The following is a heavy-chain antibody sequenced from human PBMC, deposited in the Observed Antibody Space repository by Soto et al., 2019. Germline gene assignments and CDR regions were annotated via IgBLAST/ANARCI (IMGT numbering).Heavy chain of an antibody. J-gene: IGHJ6*02. CDR3: ARLEFYDFWSGSDPMDV. D-gene: IGHD3-3*01. Sequence: SETLSLTCTVSGGSVSSGRYQWSWIRQSPGKGLEWIGYIYYTGTTNYNPSLKSRVTISVDTSKNQFSLKLTSVTAADTELYLCARLEFYDFWSGSDPMDVWGQGTSVTVSS. CDR2: IYYTGTT. CDR1: GGSVSSGRYQ. V-gene: IGHV4-61*01.